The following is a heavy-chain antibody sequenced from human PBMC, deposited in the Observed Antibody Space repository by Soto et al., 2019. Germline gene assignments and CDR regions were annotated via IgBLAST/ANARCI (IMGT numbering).Heavy chain of an antibody. V-gene: IGHV2-5*02. Sequence: SGPTLVNPTQTLTLTFTFSGFSLITSGVGVGWIRQPPGKALEWLALIYWDDDKRYSPSLKSRLTITKDTSKNQVVLTMTNMDPVDTATYYCAHSLYDYVWGTNWFDPWGQGTLVTVSS. CDR2: IYWDDDK. CDR3: AHSLYDYVWGTNWFDP. D-gene: IGHD3-16*01. J-gene: IGHJ5*02. CDR1: GFSLITSGVG.